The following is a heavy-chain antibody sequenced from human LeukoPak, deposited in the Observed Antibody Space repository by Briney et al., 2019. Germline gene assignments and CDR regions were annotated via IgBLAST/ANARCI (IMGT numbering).Heavy chain of an antibody. CDR2: ISAYNGKT. CDR3: ARGGTYYPCIDY. V-gene: IGHV1-18*01. D-gene: IGHD1-26*01. CDR1: GYTFTTTY. Sequence: GASLKVSCKASGYTFTTTYINWVRQAPGQGLEWMGWISAYNGKTNCAQKFQGRVTMTTDSSTSTAYMDLTSLRSDDTAVYYCARGGTYYPCIDYWGQGTLVTVSS. J-gene: IGHJ4*02.